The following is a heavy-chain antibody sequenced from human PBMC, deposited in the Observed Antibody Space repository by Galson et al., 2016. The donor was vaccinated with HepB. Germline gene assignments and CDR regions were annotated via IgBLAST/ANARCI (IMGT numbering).Heavy chain of an antibody. D-gene: IGHD5-18*01. V-gene: IGHV3-11*04. J-gene: IGHJ4*01. CDR1: GFTFRDFY. CDR3: ARPARAYSFDR. Sequence: SLRLSCAASGFTFRDFYMSWTRQAPGKGLEWIADISSSGDAVKYADSVRGRFSISRDNAENSLFLQLNNLRAEDTAVYFCARPARAYSFDRGGHGTLVTVSS. CDR2: ISSSGDAV.